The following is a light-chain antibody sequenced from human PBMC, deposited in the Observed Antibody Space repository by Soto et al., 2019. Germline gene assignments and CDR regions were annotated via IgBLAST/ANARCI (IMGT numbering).Light chain of an antibody. J-gene: IGLJ2*01. CDR1: SSNIGLGNV. V-gene: IGLV1-40*01. CDR3: QSYGSNLSGSV. Sequence: QSVLTQPPSVSGAPGQRSTISCTGSSSNIGLGNVVPWYQQLPGTAPQHLIYGNNNRTSGVPDRVSGSKSGTSASLAITGLEAEDEADYYCQSYGSNLSGSVFGGGTKLTVL. CDR2: GNN.